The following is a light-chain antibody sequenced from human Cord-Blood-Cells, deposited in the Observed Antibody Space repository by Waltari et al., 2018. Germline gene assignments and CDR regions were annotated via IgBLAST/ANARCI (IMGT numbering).Light chain of an antibody. CDR2: GAS. V-gene: IGKV3-20*01. CDR1: QSVNSSY. Sequence: ETVLTQSPGTLTLSPGDTATLSCRASQSVNSSYLAWYQQKLGQDPRLLIYGASSRATGIPDRFSGSGSGTDFTLTISRLEPEDFAVYYCQQYGSSPFTFGPGTKVDIK. CDR3: QQYGSSPFT. J-gene: IGKJ3*01.